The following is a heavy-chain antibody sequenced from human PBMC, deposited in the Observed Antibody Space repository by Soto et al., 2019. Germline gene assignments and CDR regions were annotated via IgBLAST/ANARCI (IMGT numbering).Heavy chain of an antibody. CDR1: EYNFTSYW. Sequence: GESLKISCKGSEYNFTSYWISWVRQMPGKGLEWMGRIDPSDSYTNYSPSFQGHVTISADKSINTAYLQWSSLKASDTAMYYCARHVGGNYYDNTGYWFDPWGQGTLVTVSS. V-gene: IGHV5-10-1*01. CDR2: IDPSDSYT. D-gene: IGHD3-22*01. CDR3: ARHVGGNYYDNTGYWFDP. J-gene: IGHJ5*02.